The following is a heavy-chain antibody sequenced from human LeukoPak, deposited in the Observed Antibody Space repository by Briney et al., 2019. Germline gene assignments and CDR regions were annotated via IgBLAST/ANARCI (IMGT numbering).Heavy chain of an antibody. Sequence: ASVKVSCKASGYTFTSYDINWVRQATGQGLEWMGWINTNTGNPTYAQGFTGRFVFSLDTSVNTAYLQISSLKAEDTAVYYCARPVRFLTGGLYAFDIWGQGTVVTVSS. CDR1: GYTFTSYD. V-gene: IGHV7-4-1*02. J-gene: IGHJ3*02. D-gene: IGHD7-27*01. CDR2: INTNTGNP. CDR3: ARPVRFLTGGLYAFDI.